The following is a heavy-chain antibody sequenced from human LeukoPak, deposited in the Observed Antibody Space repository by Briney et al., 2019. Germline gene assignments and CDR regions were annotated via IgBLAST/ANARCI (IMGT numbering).Heavy chain of an antibody. V-gene: IGHV3-23*01. D-gene: IGHD5-18*01. CDR1: GFTFSSYA. J-gene: IGHJ4*02. CDR3: AIASPWRGGYSYGPIDY. CDR2: ISGSGGST. Sequence: GGSLGLSCAASGFTFSSYAMSWVRQAPGKGLGWVSAISGSGGSTYYADSVKGRFTISRDNSKNTLYLQMNSLRAEDTAVYYCAIASPWRGGYSYGPIDYWGQGTLVTVSS.